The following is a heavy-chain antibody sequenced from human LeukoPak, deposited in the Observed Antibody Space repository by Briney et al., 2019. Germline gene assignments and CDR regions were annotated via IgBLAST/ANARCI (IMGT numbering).Heavy chain of an antibody. Sequence: SETLSLTCTVSGGSISSGSFYWSWIRQPAGKGLEWIGRIYTSGSTNYNPSLKSRVTISVDTSKNQFSLKLSSVTAADTAVYYCARAPMPNYYYYYMDVWGKGTTVTVSS. V-gene: IGHV4-61*02. J-gene: IGHJ6*03. CDR1: GGSISSGSFY. D-gene: IGHD2-2*01. CDR3: ARAPMPNYYYYYMDV. CDR2: IYTSGST.